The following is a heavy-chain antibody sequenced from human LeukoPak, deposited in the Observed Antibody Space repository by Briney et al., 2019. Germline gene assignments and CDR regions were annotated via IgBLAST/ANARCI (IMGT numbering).Heavy chain of an antibody. D-gene: IGHD6-13*01. Sequence: PSETLSLTCTVSGGSISSSSYYWGWIRQPPGKGLEWIVSIYYSGSTNYNPSLKSRVTISVDTSKNQFSLKLSSVTAADTAVYYCARGDTATIAAAGYGVFYWGQGTLVTVSS. V-gene: IGHV4-39*07. J-gene: IGHJ4*02. CDR3: ARGDTATIAAAGYGVFY. CDR1: GGSISSSSYY. CDR2: IYYSGST.